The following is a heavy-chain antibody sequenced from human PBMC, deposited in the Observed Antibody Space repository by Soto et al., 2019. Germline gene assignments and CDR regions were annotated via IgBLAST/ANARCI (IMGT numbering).Heavy chain of an antibody. CDR3: ARGLTRDYYDSSGYLDY. Sequence: QLQLQESGPGLVKPSETLFLTCTVSGGSISSSSYYWGWIRQPPGKGLEWIGSIYYSGSTYYNPSLKSRVTISVDTSKNQFSLKLSSVTAADTAVYYCARGLTRDYYDSSGYLDYWGQGTLVTVSS. CDR2: IYYSGST. CDR1: GGSISSSSYY. J-gene: IGHJ4*02. D-gene: IGHD3-22*01. V-gene: IGHV4-39*01.